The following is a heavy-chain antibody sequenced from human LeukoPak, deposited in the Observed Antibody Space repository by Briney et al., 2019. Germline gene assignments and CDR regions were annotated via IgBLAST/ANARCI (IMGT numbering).Heavy chain of an antibody. CDR1: GYSISSGYY. J-gene: IGHJ4*02. Sequence: SETLSLTCTVSGYSISSGYYWGWIRQPPGQGLEWIGSIYHSGSTYYNPSLKSRVTISVDTSKNQFSLKLSSVTAADTAVYYCARVYNDSSGYFLDYWGQGTLVTVSS. D-gene: IGHD3-22*01. V-gene: IGHV4-38-2*02. CDR2: IYHSGST. CDR3: ARVYNDSSGYFLDY.